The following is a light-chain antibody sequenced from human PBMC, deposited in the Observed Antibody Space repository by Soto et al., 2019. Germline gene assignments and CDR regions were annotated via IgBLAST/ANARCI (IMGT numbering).Light chain of an antibody. CDR2: SAS. CDR3: QQYYNWPPYP. Sequence: EVVMTQSPATLSVSPGDRATLSCRASQSVDTNVVWYQQKPGQPPRLLVHSASIRATGVPARFTGIGSGTDFTLTIRGLQSDDFAIYYCQQYYNWPPYPFGQGTRLQIK. CDR1: QSVDTN. J-gene: IGKJ2*01. V-gene: IGKV3-15*01.